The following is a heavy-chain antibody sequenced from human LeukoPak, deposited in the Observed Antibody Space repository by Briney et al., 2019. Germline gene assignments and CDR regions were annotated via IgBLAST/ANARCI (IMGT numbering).Heavy chain of an antibody. J-gene: IGHJ5*02. V-gene: IGHV6-1*01. CDR3: ARGGIAVAGNNWFDP. CDR1: GDSVSSNSAA. CDR2: AYYRSKWYN. Sequence: SQTLSLTCAISGDSVSSNSAAWNWIRQSPSRGLEWLGRAYYRSKWYNDYAVSVKSRITINPDTSKNQFSLQLNSVTPEDTAVYYCARGGIAVAGNNWFDPWGQGTLVTVSS. D-gene: IGHD6-19*01.